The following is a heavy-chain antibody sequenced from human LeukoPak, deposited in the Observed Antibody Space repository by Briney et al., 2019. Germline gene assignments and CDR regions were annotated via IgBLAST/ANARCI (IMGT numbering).Heavy chain of an antibody. Sequence: SETLSLTCTVSGGSISSYYWSWIRQPPGKGLEWIGEINHSGSTNYNPSLKSRVTISVDTSKNQFSLKLSSVTAADTAVYYCARGSPLGYCSGGSCYSTINNWFDPWGQGTLVTVSS. J-gene: IGHJ5*02. CDR1: GGSISSYY. CDR3: ARGSPLGYCSGGSCYSTINNWFDP. D-gene: IGHD2-15*01. CDR2: INHSGST. V-gene: IGHV4-34*01.